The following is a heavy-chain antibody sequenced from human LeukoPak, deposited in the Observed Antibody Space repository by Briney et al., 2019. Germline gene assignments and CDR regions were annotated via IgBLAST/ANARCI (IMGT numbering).Heavy chain of an antibody. CDR1: GYTFTGYY. CDR2: INPNTGAT. CDR3: ARRGYSYGCYDY. J-gene: IGHJ4*02. Sequence: GASVKVSCKASGYTFTGYYMHWVRQAPGQGLEWMGWINPNTGATNYAQKFQGRVTMTRDTSISAAYMELSRLRSDDTAVYYRARRGYSYGCYDYWGQGTLVTVSS. V-gene: IGHV1-2*02. D-gene: IGHD5-18*01.